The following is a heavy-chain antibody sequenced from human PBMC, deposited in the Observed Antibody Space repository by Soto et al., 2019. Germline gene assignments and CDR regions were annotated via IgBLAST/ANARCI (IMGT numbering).Heavy chain of an antibody. Sequence: GGSLRLSCAASGFTFSTYSMNWVRQAPGKGLEWVSYITGSGFAIYYADSVKGRFTISRDNAKNSLSLQMNSLRVEDTAVYYCARTYYDGSGYYYLDSWGQGTLVTVPQ. CDR2: ITGSGFAI. V-gene: IGHV3-48*04. J-gene: IGHJ4*02. D-gene: IGHD3-22*01. CDR3: ARTYYDGSGYYYLDS. CDR1: GFTFSTYS.